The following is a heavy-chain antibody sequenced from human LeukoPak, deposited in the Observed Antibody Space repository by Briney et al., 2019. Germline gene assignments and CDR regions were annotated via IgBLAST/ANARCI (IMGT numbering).Heavy chain of an antibody. Sequence: SGTLSLTCAVSGGSISSSNWWSWVRRPPGKGLEWIGEIYHSGSTNYNPSLKSRVTISVDKSKNQFSLKLSSVTAADTAVYYCARDKGLRLLRGFDYWGQGTLVTVSS. CDR1: GGSISSSNW. V-gene: IGHV4-4*02. J-gene: IGHJ4*02. CDR2: IYHSGST. D-gene: IGHD5-12*01. CDR3: ARDKGLRLLRGFDY.